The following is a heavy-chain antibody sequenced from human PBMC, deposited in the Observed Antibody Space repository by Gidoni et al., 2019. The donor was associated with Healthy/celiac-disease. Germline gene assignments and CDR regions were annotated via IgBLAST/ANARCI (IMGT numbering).Heavy chain of an antibody. D-gene: IGHD7-27*01. CDR1: GYTLPDFS. J-gene: IGHJ4*02. CDR2: FDPEDGET. Sequence: QVQLVQSGADVKKPGASVKVSCKASGYTLPDFSMHWVRQAPGKGLEWMGGFDPEDGETIYAQTCQGRVTMTEDTSTDTAYMELGSLRSEDTAVYYCATGETGGPDYWGQGTLVTVSS. V-gene: IGHV1-24*01. CDR3: ATGETGGPDY.